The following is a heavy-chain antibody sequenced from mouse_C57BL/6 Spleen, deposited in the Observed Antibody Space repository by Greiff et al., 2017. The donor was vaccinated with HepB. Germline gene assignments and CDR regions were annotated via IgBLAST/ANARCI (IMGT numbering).Heavy chain of an antibody. J-gene: IGHJ3*01. Sequence: QVQLQQPGAELVKPGASVKLSCKASGYTFTSYWMHWVKQRPGQGLEWIGMIHPNSGSTNYNEKFKSKATLTVDKSSSTAYMQLSSLTSEDSAVYYCARSNYYDYDEAWFAYWGQGTLVTVSA. D-gene: IGHD2-4*01. CDR2: IHPNSGST. CDR3: ARSNYYDYDEAWFAY. V-gene: IGHV1-64*01. CDR1: GYTFTSYW.